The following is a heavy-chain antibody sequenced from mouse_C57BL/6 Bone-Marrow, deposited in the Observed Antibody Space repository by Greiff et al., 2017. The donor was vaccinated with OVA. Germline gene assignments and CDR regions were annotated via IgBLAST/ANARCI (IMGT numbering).Heavy chain of an antibody. Sequence: VQLQQPGAELVKPGASVKLSCKASGYTFTSYWMQWVKQRPGQGLAWIGELDPSDSYTTYTQKFKGQATLTVDTSSSTAYMQLSSLTSEDSAVDDCARTGYYVSMDYWGQGTSVNVSS. J-gene: IGHJ4*01. CDR3: ARTGYYVSMDY. CDR1: GYTFTSYW. D-gene: IGHD2-3*01. CDR2: LDPSDSYT. V-gene: IGHV1-50*01.